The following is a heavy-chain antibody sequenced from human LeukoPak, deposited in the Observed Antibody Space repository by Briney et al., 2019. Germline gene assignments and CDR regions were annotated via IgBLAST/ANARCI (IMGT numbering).Heavy chain of an antibody. CDR1: GYTFTSYY. D-gene: IGHD5-18*01. CDR3: ARVEGLTATVTG. V-gene: IGHV1-46*01. J-gene: IGHJ4*02. Sequence: ASVKVSCKASGYTFTSYYMHWVRQAPGQGLEWMGLIITSAGSTTYAQNFQGRVTLTRDTSTSTVYMKMSSLRSEDTAVYYCARVEGLTATVTGWGQGTLVTVSS. CDR2: IITSAGST.